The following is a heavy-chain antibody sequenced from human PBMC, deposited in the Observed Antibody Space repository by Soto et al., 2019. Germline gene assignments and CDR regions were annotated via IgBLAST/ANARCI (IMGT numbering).Heavy chain of an antibody. J-gene: IGHJ4*02. CDR2: IIPIFGTA. D-gene: IGHD4-4*01. CDR3: AGGGLQAFGY. Sequence: QVQLVQSGAEVKKPGSSVKVSCKASGGTFSSYAISWVRQAPGQGLEWMGGIIPIFGTANYAQKFQGRVTVTADESTSPGYMGLGSLRSEDPAVDFCAGGGLQAFGYWGQGTLVTVSS. CDR1: GGTFSSYA. V-gene: IGHV1-69*12.